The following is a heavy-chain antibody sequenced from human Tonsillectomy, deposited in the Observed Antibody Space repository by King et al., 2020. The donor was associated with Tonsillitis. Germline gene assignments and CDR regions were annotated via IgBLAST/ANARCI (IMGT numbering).Heavy chain of an antibody. V-gene: IGHV3-30*18. CDR3: AKDYYYDSSGYGY. J-gene: IGHJ4*02. CDR2: ISYDGSKK. CDR1: GFTFSRYG. D-gene: IGHD3-22*01. Sequence: VQLVESGGGVVQPGRSLRLSCTASGFTFSRYGMYWVRQAPGKGLEWVAVISYDGSKKNYADSVKGRFTVSRDNSKNTLNLQMSSLRAEDTAVYYCAKDYYYDSSGYGYWGQGTLVTVSS.